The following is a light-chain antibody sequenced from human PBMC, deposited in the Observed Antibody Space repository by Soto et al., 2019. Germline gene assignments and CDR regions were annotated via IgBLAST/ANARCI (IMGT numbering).Light chain of an antibody. Sequence: DIQMTQSPPTLSASVGDRVTITCRASQRINRRLAWYQQKLGKAPKVLIYDVPSLESGVPSRFSGSGSGTEFTLTISSLQPDDFATYYCQQYSTYSTFGQGTKVDIK. V-gene: IGKV1-5*01. CDR2: DVP. CDR1: QRINRR. J-gene: IGKJ1*01. CDR3: QQYSTYST.